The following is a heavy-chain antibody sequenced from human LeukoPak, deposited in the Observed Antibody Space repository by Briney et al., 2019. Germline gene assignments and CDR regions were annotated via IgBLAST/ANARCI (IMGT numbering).Heavy chain of an antibody. D-gene: IGHD3-22*01. V-gene: IGHV4-59*08. Sequence: SETLSLTCTVSGGSISSYYWSWIRQPPGKGLEWIGDIYYSGSTNYNPSLKSRVTISVDTSKNQFSLKLSSVTAADTAVYYCARSRSHYYDSSGYYYYYFDYWGQGNLVTVSS. CDR1: GGSISSYY. CDR2: IYYSGST. CDR3: ARSRSHYYDSSGYYYYYFDY. J-gene: IGHJ4*02.